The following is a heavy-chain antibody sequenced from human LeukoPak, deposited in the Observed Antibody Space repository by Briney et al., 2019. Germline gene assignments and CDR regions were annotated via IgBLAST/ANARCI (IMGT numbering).Heavy chain of an antibody. D-gene: IGHD6-13*01. V-gene: IGHV4-4*02. Sequence: SGTLSLTCAVSGGSISSSNWWSWVRQPPGKGLEWIGEIYHSGSTNYNPSLKSRVTISVDKSKNQFSLKLSSVTAADTAVYYCARVGYSSSWSSLDAFDIWGQGTMVTVSS. CDR3: ARVGYSSSWSSLDAFDI. CDR1: GGSISSSNW. CDR2: IYHSGST. J-gene: IGHJ3*02.